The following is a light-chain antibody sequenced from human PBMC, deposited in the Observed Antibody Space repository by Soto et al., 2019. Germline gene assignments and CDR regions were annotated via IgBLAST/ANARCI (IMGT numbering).Light chain of an antibody. CDR1: QNIYSN. CDR3: LQDHNLWA. CDR2: RAS. V-gene: IGKV3-15*01. J-gene: IGKJ4*02. Sequence: IVMTQSPATLSVSPGERATLSCRASQNIYSNIAWYQQRPGQAPRLLIYRASTRAPGVPARFSGSGSGTEFTLTISSLQSEDFAVYSCLQDHNLWAFGRGTQVEIK.